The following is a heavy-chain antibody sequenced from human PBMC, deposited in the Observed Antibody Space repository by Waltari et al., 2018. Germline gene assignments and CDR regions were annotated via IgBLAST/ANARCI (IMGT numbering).Heavy chain of an antibody. V-gene: IGHV1-8*03. D-gene: IGHD6-6*01. CDR3: ARGSRGAARGYNWFDP. Sequence: QVQLVQSVAEVKKPGASVKVSCKASGYTFTSYDINWVRQDTGQGLEWMGWVKPSSGNTGYAQKFQCRVNITRNTSISTGYMGLGSLRSEDTAVYYCARGSRGAARGYNWFDPWGQGTLVTVSS. J-gene: IGHJ5*02. CDR2: VKPSSGNT. CDR1: GYTFTSYD.